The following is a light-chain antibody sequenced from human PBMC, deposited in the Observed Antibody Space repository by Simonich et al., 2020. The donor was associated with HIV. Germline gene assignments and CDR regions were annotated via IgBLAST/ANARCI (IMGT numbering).Light chain of an antibody. CDR2: GAS. Sequence: EIVMTQSPATLSVSPGERATPSCRASTSVSSTLAWYQQKTGQAPRLLIYGASTRATGIPARFSGSGSGTEFTLTISSLQSEDFAVYYCQQYNKWPPWTFGQGTKVEIK. CDR3: QQYNKWPPWT. V-gene: IGKV3D-15*01. CDR1: TSVSST. J-gene: IGKJ1*01.